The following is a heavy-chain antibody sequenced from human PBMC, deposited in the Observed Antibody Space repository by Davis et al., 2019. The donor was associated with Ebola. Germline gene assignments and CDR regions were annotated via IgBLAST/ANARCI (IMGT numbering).Heavy chain of an antibody. D-gene: IGHD1-26*01. CDR3: ARRGWDLHYYYYMDV. J-gene: IGHJ6*03. CDR2: IHPGHLDT. V-gene: IGHV5-51*01. Sequence: GESLKISCKASGYTFTSYWIGWVRQMPGKGLEWVGIIHPGHLDTRYSPSFQGQVTISVDKSTNTAFLQWSSLEDSDTATYYCARRGWDLHYYYYMDVWGEGTTVTVSS. CDR1: GYTFTSYW.